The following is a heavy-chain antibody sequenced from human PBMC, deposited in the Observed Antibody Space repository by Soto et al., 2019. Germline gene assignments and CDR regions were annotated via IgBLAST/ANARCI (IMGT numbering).Heavy chain of an antibody. CDR3: ATSRKFFQI. J-gene: IGHJ3*02. Sequence: QLQLQESGSGLVKPSQTLSLTCAVSGGYISGGYYSWSWLRQPPGKGLEWIGCIYNSGSTYYNSSLNSRVTISVDRSKNHFFLTLTSVTAADTAVDFCATSRKFFQIWGQGTKVTVSS. V-gene: IGHV4-30-2*01. CDR2: IYNSGST. CDR1: GGYISGGYYS.